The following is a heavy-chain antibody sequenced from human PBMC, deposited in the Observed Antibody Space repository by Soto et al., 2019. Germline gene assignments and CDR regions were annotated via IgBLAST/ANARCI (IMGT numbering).Heavy chain of an antibody. CDR2: IYWDDDK. CDR1: GFSLNSNGMR. D-gene: IGHD4-17*01. Sequence: SGPTLVNPTQTLTLTCTFSGFSLNSNGMRVTWIRQPPGKALEWLALIYWDDDKRYSPSLKDRLAISKDTSRNQVVLTITNMDPGDTATYFCAHAGDYDLLTFDHWGPGTLVTV. CDR3: AHAGDYDLLTFDH. V-gene: IGHV2-5*08. J-gene: IGHJ4*02.